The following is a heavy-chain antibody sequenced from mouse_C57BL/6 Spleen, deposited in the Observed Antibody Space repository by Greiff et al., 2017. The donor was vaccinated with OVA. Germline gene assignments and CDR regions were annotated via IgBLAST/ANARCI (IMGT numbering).Heavy chain of an antibody. J-gene: IGHJ4*01. Sequence: VQLQQSGPVLVKPGASVKMSCKASGYTFTDYYMNWVKQSHGKSLEWIGVINPYNGGTSYNQKFKGKATLTVDKSSSTAYMELNSLTSEDSAVYYCARSQDYYGSSYEAMDYWGQGTSVTVSS. D-gene: IGHD1-1*01. V-gene: IGHV1-19*01. CDR2: INPYNGGT. CDR3: ARSQDYYGSSYEAMDY. CDR1: GYTFTDYY.